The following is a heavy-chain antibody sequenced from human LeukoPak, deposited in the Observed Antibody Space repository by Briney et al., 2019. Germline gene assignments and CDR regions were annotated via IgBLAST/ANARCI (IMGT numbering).Heavy chain of an antibody. CDR2: INPNSGST. CDR3: ARIGFGIAAAGNNY. D-gene: IGHD6-13*01. Sequence: ASVRVSCKASGYTFTGYYMHWVRQAPGQGLEWMGWINPNSGSTSYAQKFQGRVTMTRDTSTSTVYMELSSLRSEDTAVYYCARIGFGIAAAGNNYWGQGTLVTVSS. J-gene: IGHJ4*02. CDR1: GYTFTGYY. V-gene: IGHV1-46*01.